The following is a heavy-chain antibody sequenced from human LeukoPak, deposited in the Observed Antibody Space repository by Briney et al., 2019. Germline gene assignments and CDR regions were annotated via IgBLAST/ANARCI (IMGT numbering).Heavy chain of an antibody. CDR2: IYYSGST. Sequence: SETLSLTCTVSVGSISIYYWSWIRQPPGKGLEWIGYIYYSGSTNYNPSLKSRVTISVDTSENQFSLKLSSVTAADTAVYYCATTSGGSGYDAFDIWGQGTMVTVSS. J-gene: IGHJ3*02. V-gene: IGHV4-59*01. D-gene: IGHD2-15*01. CDR1: VGSISIYY. CDR3: ATTSGGSGYDAFDI.